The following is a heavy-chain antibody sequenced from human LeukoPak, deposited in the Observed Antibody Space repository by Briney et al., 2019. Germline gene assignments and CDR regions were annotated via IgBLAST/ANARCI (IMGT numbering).Heavy chain of an antibody. CDR1: GGSISSYY. V-gene: IGHV4-59*01. J-gene: IGHJ4*02. CDR2: IYYSGST. CDR3: SKERAGTTIEY. D-gene: IGHD1-1*01. Sequence: PSETLSLTCTVSGGSISSYYWSWIRQPPGKGLEWIGYIYYSGSTNYNPSLKSRVTISVDTSKNQFSLKLSSVTAADTAVYYCSKERAGTTIEYWGQGTLVTVSS.